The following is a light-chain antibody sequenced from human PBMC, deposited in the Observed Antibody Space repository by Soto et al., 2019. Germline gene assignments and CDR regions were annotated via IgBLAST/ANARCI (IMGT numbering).Light chain of an antibody. V-gene: IGKV3-15*01. J-gene: IGKJ4*01. Sequence: EIVMTQSPPALSLSPCERATLSCRTSQSVSSNLAWYQQKPGTAPRLLIYGASTRATGIPARFSGSGSGTEFTLTISSLQSEDFAVYYCQQYNNWALAFGGGTKVDIK. CDR3: QQYNNWALA. CDR2: GAS. CDR1: QSVSSN.